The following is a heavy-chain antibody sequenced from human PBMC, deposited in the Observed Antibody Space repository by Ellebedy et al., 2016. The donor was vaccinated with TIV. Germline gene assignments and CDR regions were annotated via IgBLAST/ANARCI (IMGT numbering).Heavy chain of an antibody. J-gene: IGHJ4*02. Sequence: GESLKISCAASGFTFSSYAMHWVRQAPGKGLEWVAVISYDGSNKYYADSVKGRFTISRDNSKNTLYLQINSLRAEDTAVYYCATWPSGDAPLDYWGQGTLVTVSS. V-gene: IGHV3-30-3*01. CDR1: GFTFSSYA. D-gene: IGHD4-17*01. CDR3: ATWPSGDAPLDY. CDR2: ISYDGSNK.